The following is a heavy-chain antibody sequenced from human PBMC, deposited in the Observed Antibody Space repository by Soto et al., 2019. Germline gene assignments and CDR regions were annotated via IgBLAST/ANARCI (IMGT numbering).Heavy chain of an antibody. Sequence: GGSLRLSCAASGFTFSSYAMHWVRQAPGKGLEYVSAISSNGGSTYYADSVKGRFTTSRDNSKNTLYLQMNSLRAEDTAVYYCAKGVTYSYYGSGSSPSDYWGQGTLVTVSS. J-gene: IGHJ4*02. D-gene: IGHD3-10*01. CDR1: GFTFSSYA. V-gene: IGHV3-64*04. CDR3: AKGVTYSYYGSGSSPSDY. CDR2: ISSNGGST.